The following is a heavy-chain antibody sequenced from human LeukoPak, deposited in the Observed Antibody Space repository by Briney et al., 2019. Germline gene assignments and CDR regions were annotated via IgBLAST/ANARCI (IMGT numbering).Heavy chain of an antibody. CDR1: GFTFSTYW. CDR3: ARDSEEAPAGTTVRYYGMDV. Sequence: GGSLRLSCAASGFTFSTYWMSWVRQAPGKGLEWVANIKQDGSEKNYVDSVKGRFTISRDNAKNSLYLQMNSLRAEDTAMYYCARDSEEAPAGTTVRYYGMDVWGQGTTVTVSS. J-gene: IGHJ6*02. D-gene: IGHD6-13*01. V-gene: IGHV3-7*01. CDR2: IKQDGSEK.